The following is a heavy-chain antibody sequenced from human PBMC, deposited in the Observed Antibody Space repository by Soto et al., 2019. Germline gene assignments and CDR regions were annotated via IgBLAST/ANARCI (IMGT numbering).Heavy chain of an antibody. V-gene: IGHV4-34*01. D-gene: IGHD2-8*01. J-gene: IGHJ4*02. CDR1: GGSFSGYY. Sequence: QVQLQQWGAGLLKPSETLSLTCAVYGGSFSGYYWTWIRQPPGTGLEWIGEINHSGSTNYNPSLKTQVTISVNTSKTQFPLQLSSSTAPDTAVYYCTRDQINGLFDYWGQGTLVTVSS. CDR3: TRDQINGLFDY. CDR2: INHSGST.